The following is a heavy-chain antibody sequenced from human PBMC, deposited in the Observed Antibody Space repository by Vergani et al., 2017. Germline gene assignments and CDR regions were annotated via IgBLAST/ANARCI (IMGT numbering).Heavy chain of an antibody. CDR2: IYYSGRT. D-gene: IGHD2-21*01. V-gene: IGHV4-59*05. CDR3: ARQKGDSYAPLLWAFDI. J-gene: IGHJ3*02. Sequence: QVQLQESGPGLVKPSETLSLTCTVSGGSISSYYWSWIRQPPGKGLEWIGSIYYSGRTYYNPSLKSRVTISVDTSKNQFSLKLSSVTAADTAVYYCARQKGDSYAPLLWAFDIWGQGTMVTVSS. CDR1: GGSISSYY.